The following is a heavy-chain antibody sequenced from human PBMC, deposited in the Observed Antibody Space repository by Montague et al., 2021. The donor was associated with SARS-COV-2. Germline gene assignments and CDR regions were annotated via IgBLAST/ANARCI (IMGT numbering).Heavy chain of an antibody. CDR3: ARQSGRLWGIAVASAFDY. D-gene: IGHD6-19*01. Sequence: SETLSLTCTVSGGSISSYYWSWIRQPPGKGLEWIGYIYYSGSTNXNPSLKSRVTISVDTSKNQFSLKLSSVTAADTAVYYCARQSGRLWGIAVASAFDYWGQGTLVTVSS. CDR2: IYYSGST. V-gene: IGHV4-59*08. CDR1: GGSISSYY. J-gene: IGHJ4*02.